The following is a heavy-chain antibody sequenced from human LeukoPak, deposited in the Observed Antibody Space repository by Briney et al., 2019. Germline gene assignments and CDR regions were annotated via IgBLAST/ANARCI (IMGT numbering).Heavy chain of an antibody. CDR1: GFTFSSYA. Sequence: PGGSLRLSCAASGFTFSSYAMNWVRQAPGKGLEWVSGVSGSGGSTYYADSVKGRFTISRDNSKNTVYLQMNTLRAEDTAVYHCAKSMGGWYAFDIRGQGTMVTVSS. D-gene: IGHD2-15*01. CDR3: AKSMGGWYAFDI. J-gene: IGHJ3*02. CDR2: VSGSGGST. V-gene: IGHV3-23*01.